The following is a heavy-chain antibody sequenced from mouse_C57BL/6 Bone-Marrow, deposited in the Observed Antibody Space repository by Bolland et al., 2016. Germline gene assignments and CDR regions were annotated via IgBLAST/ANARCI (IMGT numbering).Heavy chain of an antibody. CDR3: ARRVIYYWFAY. J-gene: IGHJ3*01. D-gene: IGHD2-1*01. Sequence: DTVKGRFTISRDNAKNTLFLQMTSLRSEDTAMYYCARRVIYYWFAYWGQGTLV. V-gene: IGHV5-17*01.